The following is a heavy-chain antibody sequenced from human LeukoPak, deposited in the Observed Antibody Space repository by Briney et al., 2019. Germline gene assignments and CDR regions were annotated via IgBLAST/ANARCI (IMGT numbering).Heavy chain of an antibody. CDR2: IIPIFDKA. J-gene: IGHJ6*03. D-gene: IGHD3-22*01. Sequence: AASVKVSYKASGGTFSSYAISWVRQAPGQGLEWMVGIIPIFDKANYAQKFQGRLTITANESTSTAYMELSSLRTEDTAVYSCARGPIVVVIPSYYYYMDVWGKGTTVTVSS. CDR1: GGTFSSYA. V-gene: IGHV1-69*13. CDR3: ARGPIVVVIPSYYYYMDV.